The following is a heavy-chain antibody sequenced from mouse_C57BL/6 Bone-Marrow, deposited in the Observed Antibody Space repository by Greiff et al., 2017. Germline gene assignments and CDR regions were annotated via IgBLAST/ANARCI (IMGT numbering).Heavy chain of an antibody. CDR3: ARWGDWVYFDY. J-gene: IGHJ2*01. D-gene: IGHD4-1*01. CDR1: GYTFTSYW. Sequence: VQLQQPGAELVKPGASVKLSCKASGYTFTSYWMHWVKQRPGQGLEWIGMIHPNSGSTNYNEKFKSKATLTVDKSASTAYMQLSSLTSEDSAVYCWARWGDWVYFDYWGQGTTLTVSS. V-gene: IGHV1-64*01. CDR2: IHPNSGST.